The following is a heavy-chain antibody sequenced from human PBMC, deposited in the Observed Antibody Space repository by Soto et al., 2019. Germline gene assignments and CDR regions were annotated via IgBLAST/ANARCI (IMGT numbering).Heavy chain of an antibody. CDR1: GGTFSSYA. V-gene: IGHV1-69*13. CDR2: IIPIFGTA. J-gene: IGHJ6*02. D-gene: IGHD3-3*01. Sequence: ASVKVSCKASGGTFSSYAISWVRQAPGQGLEWTGGIIPIFGTANYAQKFQGRVTITADESTSTAYMELSSLRSEDTAVYYCAREAVPYYDFWSGYELGKPYYYYYGMDVWGQGTTVTVSS. CDR3: AREAVPYYDFWSGYELGKPYYYYYGMDV.